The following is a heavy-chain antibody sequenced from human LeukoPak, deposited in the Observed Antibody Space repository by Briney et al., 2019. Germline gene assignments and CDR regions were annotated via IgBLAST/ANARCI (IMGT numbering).Heavy chain of an antibody. V-gene: IGHV4-34*01. J-gene: IGHJ4*02. CDR3: ARGGLRYFDY. Sequence: SETLSLTCAVYGGSFSGYYWSWIRQPPGKGLEWIGEINHSGSTNYNPSLKSRATISVDTSKNQFSLKLSSVTAADTAVYYCARGGLRYFDYWGQGTLVTVSS. D-gene: IGHD3-9*01. CDR1: GGSFSGYY. CDR2: INHSGST.